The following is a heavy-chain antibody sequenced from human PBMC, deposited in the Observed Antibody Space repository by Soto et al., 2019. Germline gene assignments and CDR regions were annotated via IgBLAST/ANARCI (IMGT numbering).Heavy chain of an antibody. J-gene: IGHJ4*02. Sequence: QLQLQESGPGLVKPSETLSLTCTVSGGSISSSSYYWGWIRQPPGKGLEWIGSIYYSGSTYYNPSLKSRVTISVDTSKNQFSLKLSSVTAADTAVYYCASDSLGWKNGYWGQGTLVTVSS. CDR1: GGSISSSSYY. CDR2: IYYSGST. V-gene: IGHV4-39*01. D-gene: IGHD1-1*01. CDR3: ASDSLGWKNGY.